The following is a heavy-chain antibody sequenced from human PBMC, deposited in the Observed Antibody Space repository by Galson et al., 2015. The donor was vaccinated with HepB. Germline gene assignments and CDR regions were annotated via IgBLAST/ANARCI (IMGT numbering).Heavy chain of an antibody. CDR2: IKSKTDGGTT. CDR1: GFTFSNAW. Sequence: SLRLSCAASGFTFSNAWMSWVRQAPGKGLEWVGRIKSKTDGGTTDYAAPVKGRFTISRDDSKNTLYLQMNSLKTEDTAVYYCTTDSPGYSYGFGHYYYGMDVWGQGTTVTVSS. V-gene: IGHV3-15*01. CDR3: TTDSPGYSYGFGHYYYGMDV. D-gene: IGHD5-18*01. J-gene: IGHJ6*02.